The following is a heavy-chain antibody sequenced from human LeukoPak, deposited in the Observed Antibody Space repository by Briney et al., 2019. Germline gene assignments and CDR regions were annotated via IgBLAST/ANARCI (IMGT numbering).Heavy chain of an antibody. J-gene: IGHJ3*02. D-gene: IGHD3-3*01. CDR2: ISAYNGNT. V-gene: IGHV1-18*01. Sequence: GASVKVSCKVSGYSVTEVAIHWVRQAPGQGLEWMGWISAYNGNTNYAQKLQGRVTMTTDTSTSTAYMELRSLRSDDTAVYYCARVEIFGVVTFAFDIWGQGTMVTVSS. CDR1: GYSVTEVA. CDR3: ARVEIFGVVTFAFDI.